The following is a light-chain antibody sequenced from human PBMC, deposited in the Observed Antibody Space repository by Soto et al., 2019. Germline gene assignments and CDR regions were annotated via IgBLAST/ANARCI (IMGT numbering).Light chain of an antibody. J-gene: IGLJ1*01. Sequence: QSVLTQPPSVSGAPGQRVTISCTGSSSNIGAGYDVHWYQQLPGTAPKLLIYGNSNRPSGVPDRFSGSKSGTSASLAITGLQAEDEADDYCQSYDSSLSGFYVFGTGTKVNVL. CDR2: GNS. V-gene: IGLV1-40*01. CDR3: QSYDSSLSGFYV. CDR1: SSNIGAGYD.